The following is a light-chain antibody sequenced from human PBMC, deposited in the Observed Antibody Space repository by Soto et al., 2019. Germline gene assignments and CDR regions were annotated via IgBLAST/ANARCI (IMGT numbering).Light chain of an antibody. V-gene: IGKV3-20*01. CDR2: GAS. CDR1: QSVNSNY. J-gene: IGKJ1*01. CDR3: QQYDTSPRT. Sequence: EIVLTQSPGTLSLSPGERATLSCRASQSVNSNYLAWYQQKPGQRPRILIYGASSRATGIPDRFSGGGSGTDFTLTISRLEPEDFAVYYFQQYDTSPRTFGQGTKVEIK.